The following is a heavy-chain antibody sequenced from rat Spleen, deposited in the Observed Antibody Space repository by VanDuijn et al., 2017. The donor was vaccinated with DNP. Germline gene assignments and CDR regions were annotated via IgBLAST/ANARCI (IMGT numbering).Heavy chain of an antibody. CDR2: INGAGNT. CDR1: GYSITSNFR. D-gene: IGHD1-1*01. V-gene: IGHV3-3*01. CDR3: ARLRLEWEVRAMDA. J-gene: IGHJ4*01. Sequence: EVQLQESGPGLVKPSQSLSLTCSVTGYSITSNFRWSWIRKFPGNKLEWMGYINGAGNTNYNPSLKSRISSTRDTSKNQFFLQLNSLTTEDTATYYCARLRLEWEVRAMDAWGQGTSVTVSS.